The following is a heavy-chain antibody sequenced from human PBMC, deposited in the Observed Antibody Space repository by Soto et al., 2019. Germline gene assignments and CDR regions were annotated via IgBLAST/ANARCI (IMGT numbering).Heavy chain of an antibody. CDR2: ISYDGSNK. V-gene: IGHV3-30*18. Sequence: SLRLSCAASGFTFSSYGMHWVRQAPGKGLEWVAVISYDGSNKYYADSVKGRFTISRDNSKNTLYLQMNSLRAEDTAVYYCAKKKESSSSRIRRYYYGMDVWGQGTTVTVSS. D-gene: IGHD6-13*01. J-gene: IGHJ6*02. CDR1: GFTFSSYG. CDR3: AKKKESSSSRIRRYYYGMDV.